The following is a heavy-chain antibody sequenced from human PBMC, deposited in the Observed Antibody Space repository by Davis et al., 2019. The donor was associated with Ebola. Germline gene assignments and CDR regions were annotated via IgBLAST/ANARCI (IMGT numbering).Heavy chain of an antibody. CDR3: AGGYYYYGMDV. V-gene: IGHV1-69*04. CDR1: GYTFTSYG. CDR2: IIPILGIA. J-gene: IGHJ6*02. Sequence: AASVKVSCKASGYTFTSYGISWVRQAPGQGLEWMGRIIPILGIANYAQKFQGRVTITADKSTSTAYMELSSLRSEDTAVYYCAGGYYYYGMDVWGQGTTVTVSS.